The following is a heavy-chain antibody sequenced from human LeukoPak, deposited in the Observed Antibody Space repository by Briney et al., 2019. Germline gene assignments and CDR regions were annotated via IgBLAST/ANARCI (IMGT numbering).Heavy chain of an antibody. Sequence: ASVKVSCKASGYTFTAYYMHWVRQAPGQGLEWMGWINPNSGGTNYAQKFQGRVTMTRDTSISIVYMELSRLRSDDTAVYYCARDMVRGVIPFDYWGQGALVTVSS. CDR2: INPNSGGT. CDR3: ARDMVRGVIPFDY. CDR1: GYTFTAYY. D-gene: IGHD3-10*01. J-gene: IGHJ4*02. V-gene: IGHV1-2*02.